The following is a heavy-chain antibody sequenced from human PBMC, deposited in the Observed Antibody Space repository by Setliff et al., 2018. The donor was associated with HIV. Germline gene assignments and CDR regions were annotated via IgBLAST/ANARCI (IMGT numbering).Heavy chain of an antibody. CDR3: SYSGYHLYYYYGMDV. D-gene: IGHD5-12*01. J-gene: IGHJ6*02. CDR1: GFTFSSYW. V-gene: IGHV3-15*01. CDR2: IKSKRDGGAI. Sequence: GGSLRLSCAASGFTFSSYWMSWVRRAPGKGLEWVGRIKSKRDGGAIDYATPVKDRFTISRDDSKNTLYLQMNSLKTEDTGVYYCSYSGYHLYYYYGMDVWGQGTTVTVSS.